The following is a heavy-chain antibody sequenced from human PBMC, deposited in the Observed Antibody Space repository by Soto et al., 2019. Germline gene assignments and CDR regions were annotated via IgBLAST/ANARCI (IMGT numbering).Heavy chain of an antibody. Sequence: QVPLVQSGAEVKKPGSSVKVSCKASGGTFSSYAISWVRQAPGQGLEWMGGIIPIFGTANYAQKFQGRVTITADKSTSTAYMELSSLRSEDTAVYYCAREYHRTSCSGGSCYSYNWFDPWGQGTLVTVSS. CDR1: GGTFSSYA. CDR3: AREYHRTSCSGGSCYSYNWFDP. CDR2: IIPIFGTA. J-gene: IGHJ5*02. V-gene: IGHV1-69*06. D-gene: IGHD2-15*01.